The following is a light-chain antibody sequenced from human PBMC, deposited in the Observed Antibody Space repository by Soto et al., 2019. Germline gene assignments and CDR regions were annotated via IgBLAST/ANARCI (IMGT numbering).Light chain of an antibody. V-gene: IGKV3-20*01. CDR1: QSVTSSY. J-gene: IGKJ4*01. CDR3: HQYGSAPLT. CDR2: ASS. Sequence: EIVLTQSPGTLSLSPGERATLSCRASQSVTSSYLAWYQQKPGQAPMLLIYASSSRATGIPDRFSGSGSGTDFTLTISRLEPQDFAMYYCHQYGSAPLTFGGGTKVEIK.